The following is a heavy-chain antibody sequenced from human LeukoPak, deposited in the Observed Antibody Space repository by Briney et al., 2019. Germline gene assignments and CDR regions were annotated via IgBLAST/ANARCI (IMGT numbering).Heavy chain of an antibody. CDR1: GFTFSSYA. Sequence: TGGSLRLSCAASGFTFSSYAMHWVRQAPGKGLEWVAVISYDGSNKYYADSVKGRFTISRHNSKNTLYLQMNSLRAEDTAVYYCARGNAVVTLYYYDSSGSIDYWGQGTLVTVSS. V-gene: IGHV3-30*01. J-gene: IGHJ4*02. CDR2: ISYDGSNK. D-gene: IGHD3-22*01. CDR3: ARGNAVVTLYYYDSSGSIDY.